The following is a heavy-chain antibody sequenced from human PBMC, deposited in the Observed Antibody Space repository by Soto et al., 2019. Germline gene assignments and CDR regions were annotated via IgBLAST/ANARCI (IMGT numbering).Heavy chain of an antibody. J-gene: IGHJ4*02. D-gene: IGHD2-15*01. V-gene: IGHV1-18*01. Sequence: QVQLVQSGAEVKKPGASVKVSCKASGYTFTRYGISWVRQAPGQGLEWMGWISAYNGNTNYAQKLQGRVTMTTDTSTRRAYMELTSLRSDDTDVYYCARDHERYCSGGSCYPRYWGQGALVTVSS. CDR3: ARDHERYCSGGSCYPRY. CDR2: ISAYNGNT. CDR1: GYTFTRYG.